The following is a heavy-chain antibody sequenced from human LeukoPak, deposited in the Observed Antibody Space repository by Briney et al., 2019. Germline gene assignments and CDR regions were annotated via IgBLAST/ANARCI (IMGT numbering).Heavy chain of an antibody. Sequence: ASVKVSCKASGYTFTGYYMHWVRQAPGQGLEWMGWINPNSGGTNYAQKFQGRVTMTRDKSIRTAYMELSRLTSEDTAVYYCARVRLYYGSGSGYYYMDVWGKGTTVTISS. CDR2: INPNSGGT. CDR1: GYTFTGYY. D-gene: IGHD3-10*01. CDR3: ARVRLYYGSGSGYYYMDV. J-gene: IGHJ6*03. V-gene: IGHV1-2*02.